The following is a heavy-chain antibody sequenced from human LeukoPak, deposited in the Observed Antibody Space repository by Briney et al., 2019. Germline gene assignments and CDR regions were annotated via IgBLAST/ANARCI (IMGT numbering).Heavy chain of an antibody. D-gene: IGHD3-10*01. CDR1: GFTFSSYA. J-gene: IGHJ4*02. Sequence: PGGSLRLSCAASGFTFSSYAMSWVRQAPGKGLEWVSAISGSGGSTYYADSVKGRFTISRDNSKNTLYLQMNSLRAEDTAVYYCAKDSGCGSGSPTARFDYWGQGTLVTVSS. V-gene: IGHV3-23*01. CDR2: ISGSGGST. CDR3: AKDSGCGSGSPTARFDY.